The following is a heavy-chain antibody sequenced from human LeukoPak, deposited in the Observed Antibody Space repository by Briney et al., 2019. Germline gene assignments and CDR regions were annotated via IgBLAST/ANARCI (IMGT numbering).Heavy chain of an antibody. D-gene: IGHD4-17*01. J-gene: IGHJ6*02. CDR2: IKQDGSEK. CDR1: GFTFSTYR. CDR3: ARDSTVTLSYGMDV. Sequence: PGGSLRLSCAASGFTFSTYRMTWVRQAPGKGLEWVSNIKQDGSEKYYVDFVKGRFTISRDNAKNSLYLQMNSLRAEDSAVYYCARDSTVTLSYGMDVWGQGTTVTVSS. V-gene: IGHV3-7*03.